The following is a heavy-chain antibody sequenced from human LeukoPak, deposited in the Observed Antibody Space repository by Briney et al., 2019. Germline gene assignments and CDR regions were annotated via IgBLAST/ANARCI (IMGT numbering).Heavy chain of an antibody. CDR3: AKENDCYGWGGYQLDV. CDR2: ISGSGGST. V-gene: IGHV3-23*01. D-gene: IGHD3-16*02. J-gene: IGHJ6*04. CDR1: GFTFSSYS. Sequence: GWSVRLSCAASGFTFSSYSMNWVRQAPGKGLEGVSAISGSGGSTYYADSVKGRFTISRDNSKKPLYLQMNSLRAEDTAVYYCAKENDCYGWGGYQLDVWGKGTTVTISS.